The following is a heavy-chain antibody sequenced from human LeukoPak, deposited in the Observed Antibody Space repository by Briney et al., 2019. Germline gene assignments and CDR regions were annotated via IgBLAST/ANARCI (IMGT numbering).Heavy chain of an antibody. D-gene: IGHD3-22*01. V-gene: IGHV3-23*01. J-gene: IGHJ4*02. CDR3: AKAFYYDSSGRDDYFDY. CDR1: GFTVSSNY. Sequence: GGSLRLSCAASGFTVSSNYMSWVRQAPGKGLEWVSAISGSEGSTYYADSVKGRFTISRDNSKNTLYLQMNNLRAEDTAVYSCAKAFYYDSSGRDDYFDYWGQGTLVTVSS. CDR2: ISGSEGST.